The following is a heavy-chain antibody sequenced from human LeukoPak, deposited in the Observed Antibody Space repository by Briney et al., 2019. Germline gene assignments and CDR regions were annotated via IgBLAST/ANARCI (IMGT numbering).Heavy chain of an antibody. D-gene: IGHD6-19*01. CDR3: ARDSSGWYDVRGGYDY. CDR2: IYYSGST. V-gene: IGHV4-59*12. Sequence: PSETLSLTCTVSGGSISSYYWSWIRQPPGKGLEWIGYIYYSGSTNYNPSLKSRVTISVDTSKNQFSLKLSSVTAADTAVYYCARDSSGWYDVRGGYDYWGQGTLVTVFS. J-gene: IGHJ4*02. CDR1: GGSISSYY.